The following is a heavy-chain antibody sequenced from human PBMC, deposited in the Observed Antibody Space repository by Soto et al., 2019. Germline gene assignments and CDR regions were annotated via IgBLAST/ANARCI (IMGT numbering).Heavy chain of an antibody. CDR3: ARGSITGTQTLDY. Sequence: SETLSLTCAVSGGSISSGGYSWSWIRQPPGKGLEWIGYIYHSGSTYYNPSLKSRVTISVDRSKNQFSLKLSSVTAADTAVYYCARGSITGTQTLDYWGQGTLVTVSS. CDR1: GGSISSGGYS. V-gene: IGHV4-30-2*01. CDR2: IYHSGST. J-gene: IGHJ4*02. D-gene: IGHD1-20*01.